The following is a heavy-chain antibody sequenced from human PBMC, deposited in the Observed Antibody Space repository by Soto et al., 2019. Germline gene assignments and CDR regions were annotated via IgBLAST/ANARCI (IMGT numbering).Heavy chain of an antibody. D-gene: IGHD1-20*01. Sequence: PGGSLRLSCEASGFTLRNYALPWIRQAPGKGLEWVSLISANDVGTYYAEAVKARFTISTDQSRNTVYLQMYSLRADDTAIYYCAKANNYYNWDNRPPFDYWGQGTLVTGSS. V-gene: IGHV3-23*01. CDR3: AKANNYYNWDNRPPFDY. CDR1: GFTLRNYA. CDR2: ISANDVGT. J-gene: IGHJ4*02.